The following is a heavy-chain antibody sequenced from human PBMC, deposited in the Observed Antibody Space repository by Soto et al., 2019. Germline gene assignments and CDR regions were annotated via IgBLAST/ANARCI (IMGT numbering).Heavy chain of an antibody. Sequence: QVQLQESGPGLVKPSETLSLTCTVSGGSITGYYWSWIRQPPGKGLEWIGYIYYTGSTDHNPSLTSRVPISLDPSKHPVSLQLTSVTAADTAVYYCAAAPRSWGQGTLVTVSS. CDR2: IYYTGST. V-gene: IGHV4-59*01. J-gene: IGHJ5*02. CDR1: GGSITGYY. D-gene: IGHD2-15*01. CDR3: AAAPRS.